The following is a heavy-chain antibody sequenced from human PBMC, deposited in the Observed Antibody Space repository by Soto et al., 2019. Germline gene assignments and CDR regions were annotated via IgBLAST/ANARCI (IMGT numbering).Heavy chain of an antibody. J-gene: IGHJ4*02. Sequence: LRLSCAASGFTFSSYSMNWVRQAPGKGLEWLSYISSSISTMHYADSVKGRFTISRDNAKNSLYLQINSLRDEDTTVYYCAREVRDTAVADFDYWGQGTLVTVSS. D-gene: IGHD5-18*01. CDR3: AREVRDTAVADFDY. CDR2: ISSSISTM. V-gene: IGHV3-48*02. CDR1: GFTFSSYS.